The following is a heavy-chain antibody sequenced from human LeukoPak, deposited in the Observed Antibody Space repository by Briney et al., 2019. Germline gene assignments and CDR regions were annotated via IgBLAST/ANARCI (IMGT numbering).Heavy chain of an antibody. V-gene: IGHV1-2*02. D-gene: IGHD3/OR15-3a*01. J-gene: IGHJ4*02. Sequence: GASVKVSCKASGYTFTGYYIHWVRQAPGQGLEWMGWINPKSGGANYAQKFQGRVTMTRDTSISTAYMELSRLRSDDTAVYYCARVWTQGLDYWGQGTLVTVSS. CDR3: ARVWTQGLDY. CDR1: GYTFTGYY. CDR2: INPKSGGA.